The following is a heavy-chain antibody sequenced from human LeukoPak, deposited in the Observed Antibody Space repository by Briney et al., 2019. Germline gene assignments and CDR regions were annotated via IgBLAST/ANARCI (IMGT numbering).Heavy chain of an antibody. CDR3: ARDPHPGIAVAGTR. J-gene: IGHJ4*02. CDR2: IKQDGSEK. Sequence: GGSLRLSCAASGFTFSSYWMSWVRQAPGKGLEWVANIKQDGSEKYYVDSVKGRFTISRDNAKNSLCLQMNSLRAEDTAVYYCARDPHPGIAVAGTRRGQGTLVTVSS. V-gene: IGHV3-7*01. CDR1: GFTFSSYW. D-gene: IGHD6-19*01.